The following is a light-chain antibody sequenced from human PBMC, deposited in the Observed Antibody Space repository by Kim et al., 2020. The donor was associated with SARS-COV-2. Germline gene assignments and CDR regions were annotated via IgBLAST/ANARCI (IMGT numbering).Light chain of an antibody. CDR1: SDINVGSYN. J-gene: IGLJ3*02. V-gene: IGLV5-39*01. CDR2: YRSDSHK. CDR3: AIWYSSAWV. Sequence: QLVLTQPTSLSASPGASARLTCTLRSDINVGSYNIYWYQQKPGSPPRYLLRYRSDSHKQQGSGVPSRFSGSKDTSTNAGLLLISGLQSEDEADYYCAIWYSSAWVFGGGTQLTVL.